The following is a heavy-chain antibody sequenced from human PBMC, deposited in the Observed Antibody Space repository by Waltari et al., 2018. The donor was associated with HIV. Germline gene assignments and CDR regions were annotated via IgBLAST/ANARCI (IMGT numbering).Heavy chain of an antibody. CDR1: GGSVSSGSYY. Sequence: QVQLQESGPGLVKPSETLSLTCTVSGGSVSSGSYYWSWIRQPPGKGLEWSGYSYYSGSPTSTPSLKSRVTISVDTSKNQFSLKLSSVTAADTAVYYCASVRITIFGDLHPIDYWGQGTLVTVSS. J-gene: IGHJ4*02. D-gene: IGHD3-3*01. CDR3: ASVRITIFGDLHPIDY. V-gene: IGHV4-61*01. CDR2: SYYSGSP.